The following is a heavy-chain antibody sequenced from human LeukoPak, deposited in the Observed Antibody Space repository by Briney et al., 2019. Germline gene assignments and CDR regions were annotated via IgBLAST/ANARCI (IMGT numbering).Heavy chain of an antibody. CDR2: IYYSGST. Sequence: PSETLSLTCTVSGGSISSSSYYWGWIRQPPGKGLEWIGSIYYSGSTYYNPSLKSRVTISVDTSKNQFSLKLSSVTAADTAVYYCARGTYPRYYYGMDVWGQGTTVTVSS. D-gene: IGHD1-1*01. CDR1: GGSISSSSYY. CDR3: ARGTYPRYYYGMDV. J-gene: IGHJ6*02. V-gene: IGHV4-39*07.